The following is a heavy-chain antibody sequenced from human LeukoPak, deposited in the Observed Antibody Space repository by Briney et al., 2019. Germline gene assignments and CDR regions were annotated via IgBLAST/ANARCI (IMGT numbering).Heavy chain of an antibody. CDR3: AREASGNYHVFDS. CDR1: GFIFSNYF. CDR2: ITNSGRST. D-gene: IGHD1-26*01. V-gene: IGHV3-11*04. J-gene: IGHJ4*02. Sequence: PGGSLRLSCEASGFIFSNYFMSWLRQAPGKGLEWVSYITNSGRSTNYADAVKGRFTISRDNAKKSIYLEMTDLRAEDTGVYYCAREASGNYHVFDSWGQGTLVTVSS.